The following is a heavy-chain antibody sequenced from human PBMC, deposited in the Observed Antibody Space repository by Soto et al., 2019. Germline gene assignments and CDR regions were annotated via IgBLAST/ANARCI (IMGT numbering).Heavy chain of an antibody. D-gene: IGHD3-10*01. Sequence: ASLKVYCKTSGYTFTSYYMRCGRHTNGQGLEWIGIINPSGGSTSYAQKFQGRVTMTRDTSTSTVYMELSSLRSEDTAVYYCARAGNLWFGELWLGYWGQGTLVTVS. J-gene: IGHJ4*02. CDR2: INPSGGST. CDR3: ARAGNLWFGELWLGY. V-gene: IGHV1-46*01. CDR1: GYTFTSYY.